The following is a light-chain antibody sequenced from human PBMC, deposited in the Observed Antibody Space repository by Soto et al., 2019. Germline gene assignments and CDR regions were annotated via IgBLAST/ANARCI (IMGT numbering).Light chain of an antibody. J-gene: IGKJ3*01. Sequence: EIVMTQSPLSLPVTPGEPASISCRSSQSLLHSNGYKYLEWYLQKPGQSPQLLIYLGSDRASGVPDRFSGSGSGTDFTLKISRVEAEDVGVYYCMQGLSGLTFGPGTKVDIK. CDR2: LGS. V-gene: IGKV2-28*01. CDR1: QSLLHSNGYKY. CDR3: MQGLSGLT.